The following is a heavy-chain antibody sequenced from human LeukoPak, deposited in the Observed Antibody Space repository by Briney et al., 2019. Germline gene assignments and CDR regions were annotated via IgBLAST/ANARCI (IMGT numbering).Heavy chain of an antibody. Sequence: ASVKVSCKASGYTFTGYYMHWVRQAPGQGLEWMGWINPNSGSTNYAQKLQGRVTMTRDTSISTAYMELSRLRSDDTAVYYCARPTSVCSSTSCLYGMDVWGQGATVTVSS. CDR1: GYTFTGYY. J-gene: IGHJ6*02. CDR3: ARPTSVCSSTSCLYGMDV. D-gene: IGHD2-2*01. CDR2: INPNSGST. V-gene: IGHV1-2*02.